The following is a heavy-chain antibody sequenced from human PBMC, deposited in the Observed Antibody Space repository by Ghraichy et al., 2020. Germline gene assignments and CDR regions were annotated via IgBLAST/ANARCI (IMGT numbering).Heavy chain of an antibody. D-gene: IGHD5-18*01. CDR1: GGSISSSSYY. V-gene: IGHV4-39*07. CDR3: ARGRPDTAMVAPGREDY. J-gene: IGHJ4*02. CDR2: IYYSGST. Sequence: SETLSLTCTVSGGSISSSSYYWGWIRQPPGKGLEWIGSIYYSGSTYYNPSLKSRVTISVDTSKNQFSLKLSSVTAADTAVYYCARGRPDTAMVAPGREDYWGQGTLVTVSS.